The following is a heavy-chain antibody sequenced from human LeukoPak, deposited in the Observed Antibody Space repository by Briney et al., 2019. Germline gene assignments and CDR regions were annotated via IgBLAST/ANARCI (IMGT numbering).Heavy chain of an antibody. CDR3: ATGLSGWLY. Sequence: PGASLQISCKGSGSSLSTYWISWMRPLPGKGLEWMGRIAPSDFSTDYSPSFQGHVTISVDKSINTAYLQWNSLKASDTAIYYCATGLSGWLYWGQGTLVTVSS. J-gene: IGHJ4*02. CDR1: GSSLSTYW. V-gene: IGHV5-10-1*01. D-gene: IGHD6-19*01. CDR2: IAPSDFST.